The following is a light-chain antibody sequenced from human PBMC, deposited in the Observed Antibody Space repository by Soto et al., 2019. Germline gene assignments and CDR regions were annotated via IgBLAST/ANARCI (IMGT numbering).Light chain of an antibody. Sequence: QSALTQPASVSGSPGQSITISCTGTSSDVGSYNLVSWYQQHPGKAPKLMIYEVSKRPSGVSNRFSGSKSGNTASLTISGLQDEDEADYSCCSYAGSSTLFGTGTKVTVL. J-gene: IGLJ1*01. V-gene: IGLV2-23*02. CDR2: EVS. CDR3: CSYAGSSTL. CDR1: SSDVGSYNL.